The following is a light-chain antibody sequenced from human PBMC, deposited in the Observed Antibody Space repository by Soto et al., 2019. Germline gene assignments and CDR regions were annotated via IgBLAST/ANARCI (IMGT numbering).Light chain of an antibody. CDR1: QSVFDN. V-gene: IGKV3-15*01. CDR3: QQYNDWPRT. J-gene: IGKJ1*01. CDR2: GAS. Sequence: EVVMTQSPATLSVSPGDRATLSCRASQSVFDNLAWYQQKPGQAPGLLIYGASTRATGIPARFSGSGSGTEFTLTISSLQSEDFAVYYCQQYNDWPRTFGQGTKVEIK.